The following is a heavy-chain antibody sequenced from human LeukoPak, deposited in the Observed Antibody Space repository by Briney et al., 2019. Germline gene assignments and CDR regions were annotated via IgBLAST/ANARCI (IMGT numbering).Heavy chain of an antibody. D-gene: IGHD4-17*01. J-gene: IGHJ4*02. V-gene: IGHV4-34*01. CDR1: GGSFSGYY. CDR3: ARNAGDYVFLLDY. Sequence: SETLSLTCAVYGGSFSGYYWSWIRQPPGKGLEWIGEINHSGSTNYNPSLKSRVTISVDTSKNQFSLKLSSVTAADTAVYYCARNAGDYVFLLDYWGQGTLVTVSS. CDR2: INHSGST.